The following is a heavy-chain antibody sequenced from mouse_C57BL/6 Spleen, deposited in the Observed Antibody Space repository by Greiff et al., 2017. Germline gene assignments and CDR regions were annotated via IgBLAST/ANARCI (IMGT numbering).Heavy chain of an antibody. J-gene: IGHJ3*01. V-gene: IGHV5-4*01. CDR2: ISDGGSYT. Sequence: EVQLVESGGGLVKPGGSLKLSCAASGFTFSSYAMSWVRQTPEKRLEWVATISDGGSYTYYPDNVKGRFTISRDNAKNNLYLQMSHLKSEDTAMYYCATLYYYGSSPAGFAYWGQGTLVTVSA. CDR1: GFTFSSYA. D-gene: IGHD1-1*01. CDR3: ATLYYYGSSPAGFAY.